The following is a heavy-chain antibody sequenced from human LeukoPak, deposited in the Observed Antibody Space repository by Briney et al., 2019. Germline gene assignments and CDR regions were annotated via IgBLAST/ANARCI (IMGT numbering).Heavy chain of an antibody. CDR2: SSGSGGST. Sequence: GGTLRLSCAASGFSFSSYGMSWVRQAPGKGLEWVSASSGSGGSTYYADSVKGRFTISRDNSKNTLYLQMNSLRAEDTAVYYCAKADSGWYMAAYYYYYMDVWGKGTTVTISS. CDR3: AKADSGWYMAAYYYYYMDV. V-gene: IGHV3-23*01. CDR1: GFSFSSYG. J-gene: IGHJ6*03. D-gene: IGHD6-19*01.